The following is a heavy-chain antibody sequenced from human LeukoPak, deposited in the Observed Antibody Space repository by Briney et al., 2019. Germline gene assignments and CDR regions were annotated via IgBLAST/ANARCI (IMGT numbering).Heavy chain of an antibody. CDR1: GYTFTSYY. Sequence: GASVKVSCKASGYTFTSYYMHWVRQAPGQGLEWMGIINPSGGSTSYAQKFQGRVTMTRDTSTSTVYMELSSLRSEDTAVYYCARGGRSSWGIGNYYYYYMDVWGKGTTVTVSS. CDR2: INPSGGST. J-gene: IGHJ6*03. V-gene: IGHV1-46*01. D-gene: IGHD6-13*01. CDR3: ARGGRSSWGIGNYYYYYMDV.